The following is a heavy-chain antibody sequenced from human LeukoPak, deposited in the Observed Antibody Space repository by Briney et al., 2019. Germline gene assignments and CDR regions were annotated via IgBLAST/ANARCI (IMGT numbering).Heavy chain of an antibody. V-gene: IGHV4-59*01. Sequence: SETLSLTCTVSCGSISSYYWSWIRQPPGKGLEWIGYIYYSGSTNYNPSLKSRVTISVDTSKNQFSLKLSSVTAADTAVYYCARASAVAGLFDYWGQGTMVTVSS. D-gene: IGHD6-19*01. CDR1: CGSISSYY. CDR3: ARASAVAGLFDY. J-gene: IGHJ4*02. CDR2: IYYSGST.